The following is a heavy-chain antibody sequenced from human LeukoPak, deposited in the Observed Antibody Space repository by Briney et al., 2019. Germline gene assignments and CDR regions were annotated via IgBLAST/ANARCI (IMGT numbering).Heavy chain of an antibody. CDR2: ISAYNGNT. Sequence: ASVKVSCKASGYTFTSYGISWVRQAPGQGLEWMGWISAYNGNTNYAQKLQGSVTMTTDTSTSTAYMELRSLRSDDTAVYYCARGSVLRFLEWLPGLDYWGQGTLVTVSS. D-gene: IGHD3-3*01. V-gene: IGHV1-18*01. CDR1: GYTFTSYG. J-gene: IGHJ4*02. CDR3: ARGSVLRFLEWLPGLDY.